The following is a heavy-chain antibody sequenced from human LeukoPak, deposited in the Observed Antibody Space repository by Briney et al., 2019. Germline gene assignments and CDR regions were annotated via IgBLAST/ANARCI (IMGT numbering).Heavy chain of an antibody. V-gene: IGHV4-34*09. J-gene: IGHJ4*02. CDR1: GGSFSGYY. Sequence: SETLSLTCAVYGGSFSGYYWSWIRQHPGKGLEWIGNIYHSGNTHYKPSLKSRLTISVDTSKNQFSLKLSSVTAADTAVYYCARDRGSGWRYFDYWGQGTLVTVSS. CDR3: ARDRGSGWRYFDY. D-gene: IGHD3-22*01. CDR2: IYHSGNT.